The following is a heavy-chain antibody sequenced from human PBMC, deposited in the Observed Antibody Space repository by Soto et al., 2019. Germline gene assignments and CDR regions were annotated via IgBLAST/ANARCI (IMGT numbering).Heavy chain of an antibody. Sequence: GGSLRLSCAASGFTLSDHYMDWVRQAPGKGLEWVGRTRDKARSYTTEYAASVKGRFTISRDDSKNSLYLQMNSLSTEDTALYHCVRATPYATYYYSHHWGQGTLVTVSS. J-gene: IGHJ5*02. CDR1: GFTLSDHY. CDR3: VRATPYATYYYSHH. CDR2: TRDKARSYTT. V-gene: IGHV3-72*01. D-gene: IGHD3-16*01.